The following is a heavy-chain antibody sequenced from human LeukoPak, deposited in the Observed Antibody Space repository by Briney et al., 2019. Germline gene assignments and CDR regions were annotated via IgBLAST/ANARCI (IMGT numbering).Heavy chain of an antibody. Sequence: SETLSLTCAVYGGSFSGYYWSWIRQPPGKGLEWIGEINHSGSTNYNPSLKSRVTISVDTSKNQFSLKLSSVTAADTAVYYCARRSSGHYGKYDYWGQGTLVTVSS. J-gene: IGHJ4*02. D-gene: IGHD3-22*01. CDR2: INHSGST. V-gene: IGHV4-34*01. CDR3: ARRSSGHYGKYDY. CDR1: GGSFSGYY.